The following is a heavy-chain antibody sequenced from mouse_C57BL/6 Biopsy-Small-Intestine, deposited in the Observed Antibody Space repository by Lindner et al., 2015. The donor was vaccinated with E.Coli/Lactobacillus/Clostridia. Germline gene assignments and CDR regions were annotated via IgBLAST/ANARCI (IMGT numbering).Heavy chain of an antibody. CDR3: ARPGTSWYFDV. J-gene: IGHJ1*03. V-gene: IGHV1-66*01. Sequence: VQLQESGPDLVKPGASVKISCKASAYSFISYYIHWVKQRPGQGLEWIGWIYPGSGNTKYIEKFKGKATLTADTSSSTAYMQLSSLTSEDSAVYYCARPGTSWYFDVWGTGTTVTVSS. CDR1: AYSFISYY. D-gene: IGHD4-1*01. CDR2: IYPGSGNT.